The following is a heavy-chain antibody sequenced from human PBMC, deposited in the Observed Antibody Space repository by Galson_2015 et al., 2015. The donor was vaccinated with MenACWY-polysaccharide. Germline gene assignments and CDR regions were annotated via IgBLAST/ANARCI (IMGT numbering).Heavy chain of an antibody. J-gene: IGHJ4*02. CDR1: GFTFSGNW. V-gene: IGHV3-74*01. CDR3: ARGGGRFTDNYYFDY. D-gene: IGHD3-16*01. Sequence: SLRISCAASGFTFSGNWMHWVRQAPGKGLVWVSRINSDGRSTSYADSVKGRFTTSRDNAKNTLYLQMNSLSAEDTAVYYCARGGGRFTDNYYFDYWGQGSLVTVSS. CDR2: INSDGRST.